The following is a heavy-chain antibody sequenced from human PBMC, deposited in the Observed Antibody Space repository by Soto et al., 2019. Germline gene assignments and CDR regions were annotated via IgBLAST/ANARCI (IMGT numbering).Heavy chain of an antibody. CDR2: MNTDSGST. CDR3: AIGRFISKGYDRGWNIAH. D-gene: IGHD6-19*01. CDR1: GYPFTSYH. V-gene: IGHV1-8*01. Sequence: QVQLVQSGAEVKKPGASVKVSCKPSGYPFTSYHVNWVRQAPGQGLEWMGWMNTDSGSTDYALKFQGRLTMTRNTTMSTADLEMRTLTSEDTAIYYCAIGRFISKGYDRGWNIAHWGQGTQVIVSS. J-gene: IGHJ1*01.